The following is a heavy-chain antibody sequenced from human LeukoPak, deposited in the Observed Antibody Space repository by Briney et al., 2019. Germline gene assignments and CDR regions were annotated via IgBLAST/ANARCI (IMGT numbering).Heavy chain of an antibody. J-gene: IGHJ6*02. CDR1: GFTFSSYG. Sequence: GGTVRLSCAASGFTFSSYGMHWVRQAPGKGLEWVAVIWYDGSNKYYADAVKGRFTISRDNSKNTLNLQMNSLRVEDTAVYYCAKASIYVYYGMDVWGQGTPVSVSS. V-gene: IGHV3-30*02. CDR2: IWYDGSNK. CDR3: AKASIYVYYGMDV. D-gene: IGHD3-16*02.